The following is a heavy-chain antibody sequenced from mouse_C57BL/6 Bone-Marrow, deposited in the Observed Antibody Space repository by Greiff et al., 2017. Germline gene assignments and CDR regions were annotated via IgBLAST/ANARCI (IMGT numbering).Heavy chain of an antibody. J-gene: IGHJ4*01. D-gene: IGHD1-1*01. Sequence: QVQLKQSGAELVMPGASVKLSCKASGYTFTSYWMHWVKQRPGPGLEWLGEIDPSDSYTNSNQKFKGKSTLTVYKSSGTAYMQLSSLTSEDSAVYYCARGVYYYYGNAMDVWDRGTSVTVSS. CDR1: GYTFTSYW. V-gene: IGHV1-69*01. CDR3: ARGVYYYYGNAMDV. CDR2: IDPSDSYT.